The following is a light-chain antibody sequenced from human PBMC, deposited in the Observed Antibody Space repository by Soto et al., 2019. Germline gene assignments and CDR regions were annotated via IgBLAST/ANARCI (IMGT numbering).Light chain of an antibody. Sequence: DIVLTQSPGTLSLSPGERATLSCRASQSVRGTSLAWYQQKPGQAPRLLIYDASSRATGIPDRFSGGGSGTDFTLTISRLEPEDFAVYYCQQANSFPLTFGGGTKVEIK. CDR1: QSVRGTS. CDR3: QQANSFPLT. V-gene: IGKV3-20*01. CDR2: DAS. J-gene: IGKJ4*01.